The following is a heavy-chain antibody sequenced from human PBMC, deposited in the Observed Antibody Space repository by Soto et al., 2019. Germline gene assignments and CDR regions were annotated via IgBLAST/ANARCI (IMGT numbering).Heavy chain of an antibody. CDR1: GYSFTSLD. Sequence: ASVKVSCKASGYSFTSLDINWVRQTAGQGLEWMGWMQPSTGRTGYAQKLQGRVTMTRDTSINTAYMELTTLTSDDTAFYYCARGVSAGVDYWGQGTLVTVSS. CDR3: ARGVSAGVDY. CDR2: MQPSTGRT. J-gene: IGHJ4*02. V-gene: IGHV1-8*01. D-gene: IGHD1-26*01.